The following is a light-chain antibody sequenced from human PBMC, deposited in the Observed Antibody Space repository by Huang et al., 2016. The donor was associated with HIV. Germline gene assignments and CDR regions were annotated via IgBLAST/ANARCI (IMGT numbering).Light chain of an antibody. V-gene: IGKV1-39*01. J-gene: IGKJ5*01. CDR3: QQSHSNPIT. Sequence: DIQMTQSPSSLSASVGDRVTITCRASQTISNYLNWYQQRPGRAPKLLIYAASTLQTGVPTRFRGSGSGTDVTLTISSLQPEDFAAYYCQQSHSNPITFGQGTRLEIK. CDR2: AAS. CDR1: QTISNY.